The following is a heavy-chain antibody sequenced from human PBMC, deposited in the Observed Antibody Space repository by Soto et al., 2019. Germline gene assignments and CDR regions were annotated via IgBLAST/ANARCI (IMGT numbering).Heavy chain of an antibody. CDR1: GYTFTSYD. J-gene: IGHJ6*02. CDR3: ARRGYSSSWYSYSYYGMDV. CDR2: MNPNSGNT. V-gene: IGHV1-8*01. Sequence: QVQLVQSGAEVKKPGASVKVSCKASGYTFTSYDINWVRQATGQGLEWMGWMNPNSGNTGYAQKFQSSATLTWNPXISTAYMELSSLRSEDTAVYYCARRGYSSSWYSYSYYGMDVWGQGTTVTVSS. D-gene: IGHD6-13*01.